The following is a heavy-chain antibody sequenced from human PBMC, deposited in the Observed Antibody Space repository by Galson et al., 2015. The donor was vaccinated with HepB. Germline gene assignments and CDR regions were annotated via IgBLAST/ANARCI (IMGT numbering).Heavy chain of an antibody. V-gene: IGHV3-23*01. D-gene: IGHD3-22*01. CDR2: ISGSGGST. CDR1: GFTFSSYA. Sequence: SLRLSCAASGFTFSSYAMSWVRQAPGKGLEWVSAISGSGGSTYYADSVKGRFTISRDNSKNPLYLQMNSLRAEDTAVYYYAKEYYYDSSGSIDYWGQGTLVTVSS. J-gene: IGHJ4*02. CDR3: AKEYYYDSSGSIDY.